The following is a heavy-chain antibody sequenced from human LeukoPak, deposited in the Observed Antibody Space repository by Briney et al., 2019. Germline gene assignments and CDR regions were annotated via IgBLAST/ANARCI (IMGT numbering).Heavy chain of an antibody. V-gene: IGHV4-4*02. D-gene: IGHD5-12*01. Sequence: SGTLSLTCAVSGGSISSSNWWSWVRQLPGKGLEWIGEIYHSGSTNYNPSLKSRVTISVDKSKNQFSLKLSSVTAADTAVYYCARGDSGYDYYYYGMDVWGQGTTVTVSS. CDR1: GGSISSSNW. CDR2: IYHSGST. J-gene: IGHJ6*02. CDR3: ARGDSGYDYYYYGMDV.